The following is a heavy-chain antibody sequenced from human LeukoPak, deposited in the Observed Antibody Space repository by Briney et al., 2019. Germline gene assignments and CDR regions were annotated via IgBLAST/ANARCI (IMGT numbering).Heavy chain of an antibody. CDR1: GGSISSYY. D-gene: IGHD5-12*01. V-gene: IGHV4-59*12. Sequence: SETLSLTCTVSGGSISSYYWSWIRQPPGKGLEWIGYIFYSGSTNYNPSLKSRVTISMDTSNTQFSLKLSSVTAADTAVYYCARGSGYDPFGYWGQGTLVTVSS. J-gene: IGHJ4*02. CDR2: IFYSGST. CDR3: ARGSGYDPFGY.